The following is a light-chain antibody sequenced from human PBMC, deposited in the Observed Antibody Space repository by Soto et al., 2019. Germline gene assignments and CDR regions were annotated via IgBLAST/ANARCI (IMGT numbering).Light chain of an antibody. J-gene: IGLJ2*01. Sequence: QSVLTQPPSASGNPGQRVTISCSGSSSNIGTYTVNWYQQVPGTAPKLLIYSNNQRPSGVPDRFSGSKSGTSASLAISGLQSEDEADYYCAAWDASLDGVIFGGGTKLTVL. CDR3: AAWDASLDGVI. CDR2: SNN. V-gene: IGLV1-44*01. CDR1: SSNIGTYT.